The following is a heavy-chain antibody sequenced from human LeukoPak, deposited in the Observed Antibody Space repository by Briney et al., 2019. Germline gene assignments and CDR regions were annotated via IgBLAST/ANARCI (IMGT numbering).Heavy chain of an antibody. CDR1: GGSISSGGYY. V-gene: IGHV4-30-2*01. J-gene: IGHJ3*02. Sequence: SQTLSLTCTVSGGSISSGGYYWSWIRQPPGKGLEWIGYIYHSGSTYYNPSLKSRVTISVDRSKNQFSLKLSSVTAADTAVYYCASPMVPAAIDPGAFDIWGQGTMVTVSS. D-gene: IGHD2-2*01. CDR3: ASPMVPAAIDPGAFDI. CDR2: IYHSGST.